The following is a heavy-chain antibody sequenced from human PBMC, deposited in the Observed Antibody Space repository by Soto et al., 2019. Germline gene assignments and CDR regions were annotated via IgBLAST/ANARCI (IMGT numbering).Heavy chain of an antibody. CDR1: GYTFTSYY. Sequence: QVQLVQSGAEVKKPGASVKVSCKASGYTFTSYYMHWVRQAPGQGLEWMGIINPSGGSTSYAQKFQGRVTMTRDTSTSTVYMELSSLRSEDTTVYYCARDHLAAAGTHYYGMDVWGQGTTVTVSS. CDR3: ARDHLAAAGTHYYGMDV. V-gene: IGHV1-46*01. D-gene: IGHD6-13*01. J-gene: IGHJ6*02. CDR2: INPSGGST.